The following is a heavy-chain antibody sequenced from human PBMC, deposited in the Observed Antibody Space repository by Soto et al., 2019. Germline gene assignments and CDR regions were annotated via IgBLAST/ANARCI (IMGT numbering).Heavy chain of an antibody. D-gene: IGHD5-18*01. J-gene: IGHJ6*02. Sequence: SVKVSCKASGGTFSSYAISWVRQAPGQGLEWMGGIIPIFGTANYAQKFQGRVTITADESTSTAYMELSSLKSEDTVVYYCAGGCLRGYSYGYGDGDYYYGMDVWGQGTTVTVSS. V-gene: IGHV1-69*13. CDR3: AGGCLRGYSYGYGDGDYYYGMDV. CDR2: IIPIFGTA. CDR1: GGTFSSYA.